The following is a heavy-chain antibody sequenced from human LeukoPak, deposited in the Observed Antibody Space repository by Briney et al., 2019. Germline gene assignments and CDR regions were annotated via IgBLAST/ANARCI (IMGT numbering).Heavy chain of an antibody. V-gene: IGHV3-30*02. J-gene: IGHJ4*02. Sequence: GGSLRLSCAASGFTFSSYGMHWVRQAPGKGLEWVAFIRYDGINKYYADSVKGRFTISRDNSKNTLYLQMNSLRAEDTAVYYCAKDSRLYDSSGYYYPFFDYWGQGTLVTVSS. CDR3: AKDSRLYDSSGYYYPFFDY. CDR2: IRYDGINK. CDR1: GFTFSSYG. D-gene: IGHD3-22*01.